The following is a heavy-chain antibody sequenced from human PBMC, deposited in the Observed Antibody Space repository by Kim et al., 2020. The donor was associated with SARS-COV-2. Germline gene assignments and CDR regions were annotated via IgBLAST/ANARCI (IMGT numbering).Heavy chain of an antibody. CDR3: AREEAYVIAAAGMGLDY. V-gene: IGHV1-3*01. CDR2: INAGNGNT. Sequence: ASVKVSCKASGYTFTSYAMHWVRQAPGQRLEWMGWINAGNGNTKYSQKFQGRVTITRDTSASTAYMELSSLRSEDTAVYYCAREEAYVIAAAGMGLDYWGQGTLVTVSS. J-gene: IGHJ4*02. CDR1: GYTFTSYA. D-gene: IGHD6-13*01.